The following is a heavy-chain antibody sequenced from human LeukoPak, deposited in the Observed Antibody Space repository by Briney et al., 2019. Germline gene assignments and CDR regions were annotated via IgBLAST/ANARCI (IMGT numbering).Heavy chain of an antibody. D-gene: IGHD6-6*01. V-gene: IGHV3-23*01. Sequence: GGSLRLSCAASGFSFSSYAMSWVRQAPGKGLEWVSAISGSGGSTYYADSVKGRFTISRDNSKNTLYLQMNSLRAEDTAVYYCAKRRGSSSSEIDYWGQGALVTVSS. CDR3: AKRRGSSSSEIDY. CDR2: ISGSGGST. CDR1: GFSFSSYA. J-gene: IGHJ4*02.